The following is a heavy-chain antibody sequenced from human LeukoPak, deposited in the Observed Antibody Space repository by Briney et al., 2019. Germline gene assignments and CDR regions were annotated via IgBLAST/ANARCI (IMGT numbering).Heavy chain of an antibody. Sequence: PSETLSLTCTVSGASISSYYWNWIRQPPGKGLEWIADIYYSGSTNYNPSLKSRVTISVDTSKNQFSLKVDSVTAADTAVYYCARDSSARGWFDPWGQGTLVTVSS. V-gene: IGHV4-59*01. CDR1: GASISSYY. CDR2: IYYSGST. D-gene: IGHD3-10*01. CDR3: ARDSSARGWFDP. J-gene: IGHJ5*02.